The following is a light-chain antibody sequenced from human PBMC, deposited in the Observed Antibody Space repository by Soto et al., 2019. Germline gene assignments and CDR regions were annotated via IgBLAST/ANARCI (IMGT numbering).Light chain of an antibody. J-gene: IGKJ1*01. V-gene: IGKV1-5*03. CDR2: KAS. CDR1: QTSSSW. CDR3: QQYNSYWT. Sequence: DIQMTQSPSTLSGSEGERVTITCRASQTSSSWLAWYQQKPGKAPKLLIYKASTLKSGVPSRFSGSGSGTEFTLTISSLQPDDFATYYCQQYNSYWTFCQGTKVDIK.